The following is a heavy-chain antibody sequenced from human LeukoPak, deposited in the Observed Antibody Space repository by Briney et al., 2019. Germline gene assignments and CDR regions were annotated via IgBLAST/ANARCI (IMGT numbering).Heavy chain of an antibody. V-gene: IGHV1-8*01. CDR2: MNPNSGNT. Sequence: ASVKVSCEASGYTFATYDINWVRQATGQGLEWMGWMNPNSGNTGYAQKCQGRVTMTRNTSINTAYMELSSLRSEDTAVYYCARGDFRGLGGSGSYYYYYYMDVWGKGTTVTISS. CDR3: ARGDFRGLGGSGSYYYYYYMDV. CDR1: GYTFATYD. J-gene: IGHJ6*03. D-gene: IGHD3-10*01.